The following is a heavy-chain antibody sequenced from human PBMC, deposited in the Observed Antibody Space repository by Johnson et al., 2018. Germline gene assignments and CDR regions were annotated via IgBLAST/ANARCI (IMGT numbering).Heavy chain of an antibody. CDR3: ASTHDGGNSLHRGMDG. CDR1: GFTFSSYG. J-gene: IGHJ6*02. CDR2: IWYDGSNK. Sequence: QVQLVESGGGVVQPGRSLRLSCAASGFTFSSYGMHWVRQAPGKGLEWVAVIWYDGSNKYYADSVKGRFTISRDNSKNTLYLQMNSLRAEDTAVYYCASTHDGGNSLHRGMDGWGQGTTVTVSS. V-gene: IGHV3-33*01. D-gene: IGHD4-23*01.